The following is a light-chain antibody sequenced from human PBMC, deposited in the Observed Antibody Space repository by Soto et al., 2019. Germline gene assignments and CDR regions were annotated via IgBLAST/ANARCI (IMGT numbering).Light chain of an antibody. J-gene: IGKJ1*01. Sequence: EIVLTQSPGSLSLSPGDRATLSCRASQSVSNSYLAWYQQKPGQAPRLVIYGASSRATGIPDRFSGSGSGTDCTLTISRLEPEDVAVYYCQQYGSSLWTLGQGTKVDIK. V-gene: IGKV3-20*01. CDR2: GAS. CDR3: QQYGSSLWT. CDR1: QSVSNSY.